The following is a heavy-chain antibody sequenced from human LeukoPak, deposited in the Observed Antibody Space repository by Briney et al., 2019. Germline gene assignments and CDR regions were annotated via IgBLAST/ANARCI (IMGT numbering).Heavy chain of an antibody. CDR1: GFTFSSYA. V-gene: IGHV3-23*01. Sequence: GGSLRLSCAASGFTFSSYAMSWVRQAPGKGLEWVSGITGSGGTTYYADSVKGRFTISRDNSKNTLYLQMNSLRAEDTAVYYCAKSVVAGVYGSFDYWGQGTLVTVSS. CDR3: AKSVVAGVYGSFDY. J-gene: IGHJ4*02. D-gene: IGHD2-15*01. CDR2: ITGSGGTT.